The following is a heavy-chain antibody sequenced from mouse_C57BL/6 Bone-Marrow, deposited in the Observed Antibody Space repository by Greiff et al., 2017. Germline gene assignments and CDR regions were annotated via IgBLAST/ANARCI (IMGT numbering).Heavy chain of an antibody. V-gene: IGHV1-81*01. CDR3: ARSDGYPVAY. D-gene: IGHD1-2*01. CDR2: IYPRSGNT. J-gene: IGHJ3*01. Sequence: QVQLQQYGAELARPGASVKLSCKASGYTFTSYGISWVKQRTGQGLEWIGEIYPRSGNTYYNEKFKGKATLTADKSSSTAYMELRSLTSEDSAVYFCARSDGYPVAYWGQGTLVTVSA. CDR1: GYTFTSYG.